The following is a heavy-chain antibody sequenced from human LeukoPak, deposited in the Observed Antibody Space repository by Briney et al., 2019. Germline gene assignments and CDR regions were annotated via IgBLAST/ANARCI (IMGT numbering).Heavy chain of an antibody. Sequence: SVKVSCKASGGTFSSYAISWVRQAPGQGLEWMGGIIPIFGTANYAQKFQGRVTITADKSTSTAYMELSSLRSDDTAVYYCARVFTRIEYYYGSGSYFFDHWGQGTLVTVSS. CDR1: GGTFSSYA. J-gene: IGHJ4*02. CDR2: IIPIFGTA. V-gene: IGHV1-69*06. CDR3: ARVFTRIEYYYGSGSYFFDH. D-gene: IGHD3-10*01.